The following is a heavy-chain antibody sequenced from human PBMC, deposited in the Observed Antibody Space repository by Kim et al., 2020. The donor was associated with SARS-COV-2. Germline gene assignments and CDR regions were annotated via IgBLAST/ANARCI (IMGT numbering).Heavy chain of an antibody. V-gene: IGHV3-30*18. CDR3: AKDTGGIDY. J-gene: IGHJ4*02. D-gene: IGHD3-16*01. Sequence: NDGSNKYYAGSVKGRFPISRDNSKNTLDLQMNSLRAEDTAVYYCAKDTGGIDYWGQGTLVTVSS. CDR2: NDGSNK.